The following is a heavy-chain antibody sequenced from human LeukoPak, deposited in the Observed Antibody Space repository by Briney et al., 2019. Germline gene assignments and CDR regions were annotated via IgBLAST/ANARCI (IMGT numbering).Heavy chain of an antibody. CDR2: IWYDGSNR. V-gene: IGHV3-33*01. J-gene: IGHJ5*01. CDR3: ARTTGIPEAGILDS. Sequence: GRSLRLSCAASGFTFSSYGMHWVRQAPGKGLEWVAIIWYDGSNRYYADAVTGRFTVSKDNSKNTLYLQMNSLGAEDTTMYYCARTTGIPEAGILDSWGRGTLVTVSS. CDR1: GFTFSSYG. D-gene: IGHD6-13*01.